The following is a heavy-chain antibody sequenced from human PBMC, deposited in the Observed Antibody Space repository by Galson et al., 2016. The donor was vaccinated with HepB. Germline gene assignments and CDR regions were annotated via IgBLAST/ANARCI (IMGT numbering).Heavy chain of an antibody. CDR2: IWYDGSES. CDR1: GFSFHRFG. Sequence: SLRLSCAASGFSFHRFGMHWVRQAPGKRLERVAVIWYDGSESEYLDSVQGRFTVSRDNSKKTLYLQMDSLRNDETAVYYCARGKRADYNDAFELWGQGTRVTVSS. V-gene: IGHV3-33*01. J-gene: IGHJ3*01. D-gene: IGHD4-11*01. CDR3: ARGKRADYNDAFEL.